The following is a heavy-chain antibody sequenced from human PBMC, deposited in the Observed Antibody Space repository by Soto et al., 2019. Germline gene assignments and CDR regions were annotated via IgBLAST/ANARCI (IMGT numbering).Heavy chain of an antibody. J-gene: IGHJ4*02. CDR2: IANSGST. CDR1: GGSISSSSYY. CDR3: LTKPYGSVYFDY. Sequence: SETLSLTCTVSGGSISSSSYYWGWIRQSPGKGLEWIAYIANSGSTNYNPSLKSRVTISRDTSKNHLSLQLSSVTTADTAVYYCLTKPYGSVYFDYWGQGILVTVSS. D-gene: IGHD3-10*01. V-gene: IGHV4-61*03.